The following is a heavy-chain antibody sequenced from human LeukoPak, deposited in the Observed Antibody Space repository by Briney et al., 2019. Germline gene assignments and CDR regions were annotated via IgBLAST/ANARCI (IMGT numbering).Heavy chain of an antibody. D-gene: IGHD3-22*01. CDR2: IWYDGSNK. J-gene: IGHJ4*02. CDR1: GFTFSSYG. V-gene: IGHV3-33*01. Sequence: GGSLRLSCAASGFTFSSYGMHWVRQAPGKGLEWVAVIWYDGSNKYYADSVKGRFTISRDNSKNTLYLQMNSLRAEDTAVYYCAREYPLPYDSSSSGYFDYWGQGTLVTVSS. CDR3: AREYPLPYDSSSSGYFDY.